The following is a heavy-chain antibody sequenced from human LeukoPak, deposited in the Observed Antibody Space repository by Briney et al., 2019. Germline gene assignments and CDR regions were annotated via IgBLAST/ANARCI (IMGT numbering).Heavy chain of an antibody. CDR1: RGTFSSHA. J-gene: IGHJ4*02. D-gene: IGHD2-21*02. CDR2: IIPTFGTA. V-gene: IGHV1-69*05. CDR3: ASYSVKRSVCGDYVCAPFDY. Sequence: ASLKVSCKDSRGTFSSHAISWVRQAPQQGLEWMARIIPTFGTANYPQQLQSRVPITTDDSTTTGHLALSSLEPEDSVVNYWASYSVKRSVCGDYVCAPFDYWGQGTLVTVSS.